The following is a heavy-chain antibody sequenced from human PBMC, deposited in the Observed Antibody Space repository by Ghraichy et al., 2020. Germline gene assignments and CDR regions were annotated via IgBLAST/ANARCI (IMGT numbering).Heavy chain of an antibody. J-gene: IGHJ3*02. CDR3: AKEAPTQCRGYNYGCDAFHI. D-gene: IGHD5-18*01. CDR1: GFTLNNYG. CDR2: FSASGGGT. V-gene: IGHV3-23*01. Sequence: GESLNISCVASGFTLNNYGVSWVRQAPGKGLEWVSAFSASGGGTYYADSVKGRFTISRDNSKNTLYLQMNNLRVEDTAVYYCAKEAPTQCRGYNYGCDAFHIWGQGTMVTVSS.